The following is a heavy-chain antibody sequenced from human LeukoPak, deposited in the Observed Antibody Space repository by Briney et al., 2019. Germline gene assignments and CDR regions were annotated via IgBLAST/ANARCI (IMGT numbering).Heavy chain of an antibody. CDR2: IYYSGST. V-gene: IGHV4-31*03. J-gene: IGHJ5*02. D-gene: IGHD2-2*01. CDR3: ARDMMYCSSTSCYNWFDP. Sequence: SETLSLTCTVSGGSISSGGYYWSWIRQHPGKGLEWIGYIYYSGSTYYNPFLKSRVTISVDTSKNQFSLKLSSVTAADTAVYYCARDMMYCSSTSCYNWFDPWGQGTLVTVSS. CDR1: GGSISSGGYY.